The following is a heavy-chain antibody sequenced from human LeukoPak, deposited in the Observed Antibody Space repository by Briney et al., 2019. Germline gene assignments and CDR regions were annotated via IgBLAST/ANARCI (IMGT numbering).Heavy chain of an antibody. Sequence: SETLSLTCTVSGGSISSSSYYWGWIRQPPGKGLEWIGSIYYSGSTYYNPSLKSRVTISVDTSKNQFSLKLSSVTAADTAVYYCARGDYGDYLRFDYWGQGTLVTVSS. CDR3: ARGDYGDYLRFDY. CDR2: IYYSGST. J-gene: IGHJ4*02. D-gene: IGHD4-17*01. CDR1: GGSISSSSYY. V-gene: IGHV4-39*07.